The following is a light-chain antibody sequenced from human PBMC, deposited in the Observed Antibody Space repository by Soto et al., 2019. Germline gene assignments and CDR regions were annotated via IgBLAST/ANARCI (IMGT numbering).Light chain of an antibody. J-gene: IGKJ5*01. CDR1: QNIGNK. CDR3: QQYNTWRSIT. Sequence: ELVKTQSPADLSVSPGGRATLSCRASQNIGNKLAWYQHKPGQAPRVLIYDTSTRAAGIPSRFSGSGSETNFTLTIITLQSEDFAVYYCQQYNTWRSITFGQGTRLEIK. V-gene: IGKV3-15*01. CDR2: DTS.